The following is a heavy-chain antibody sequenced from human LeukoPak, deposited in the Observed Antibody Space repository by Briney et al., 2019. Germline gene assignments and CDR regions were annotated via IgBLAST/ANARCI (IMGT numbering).Heavy chain of an antibody. V-gene: IGHV3-23*01. Sequence: PGGSLRLSCAASGFTFSSYAMSWVRQAPGKGLEWVSAISGSGGSTYYADSVKGRFTISRDNSKNTLYLQMNSLRAEDTAVYYCAKDLGCSSTSCLYDYWGQGTLVTVSS. J-gene: IGHJ4*02. CDR2: ISGSGGST. CDR3: AKDLGCSSTSCLYDY. D-gene: IGHD2-2*01. CDR1: GFTFSSYA.